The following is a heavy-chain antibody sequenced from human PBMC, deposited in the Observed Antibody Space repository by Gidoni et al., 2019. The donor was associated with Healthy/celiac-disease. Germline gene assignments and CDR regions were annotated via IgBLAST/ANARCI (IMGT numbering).Heavy chain of an antibody. D-gene: IGHD3-3*01. V-gene: IGHV4-34*01. Sequence: QVQLQQWGAGLLKPSETLSLTCAVYGGSFSGYYWSWIRQPPGKGLEWIGEINHSGSTNYNPSLKSRVTISVDTSKNQFSLKLSSVTAADTAVYYCAKPNYDFWGDYYGMDVWGQGTTVTVSS. CDR1: GGSFSGYY. CDR3: AKPNYDFWGDYYGMDV. CDR2: INHSGST. J-gene: IGHJ6*02.